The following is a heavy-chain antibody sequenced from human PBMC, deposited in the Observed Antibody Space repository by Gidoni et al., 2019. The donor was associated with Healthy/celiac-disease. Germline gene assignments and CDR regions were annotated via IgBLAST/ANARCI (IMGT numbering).Heavy chain of an antibody. CDR3: ARTADGFGDYYYGMDV. Sequence: QAQLQESGPGLVKPSGNLSLHCAVSGGSISSSNWWSWVRQPPGKGLEWIGEIYHSGSTNYNPSLKSRVTISVDKSKNQFSLKLSSVTAADTAVSYCARTADGFGDYYYGMDVWGQGTTVTVSS. CDR2: IYHSGST. V-gene: IGHV4-4*02. D-gene: IGHD3-10*01. J-gene: IGHJ6*02. CDR1: GGSISSSNW.